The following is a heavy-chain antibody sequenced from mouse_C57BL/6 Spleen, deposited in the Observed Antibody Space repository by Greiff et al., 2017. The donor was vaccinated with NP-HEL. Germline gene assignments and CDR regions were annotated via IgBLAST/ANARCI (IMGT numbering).Heavy chain of an antibody. D-gene: IGHD2-10*01. CDR3: ARSLQGGFAY. CDR1: GYTFTDYY. Sequence: EVQLQQSGPELVKPGASVKISCKASGYTFTDYYMNWVKQSHGKSLEWIGDINPNNGGTSYNQKFKGKATLTVDKSSSTAYMELRSLTSEDSAVYYCARSLQGGFAYWGQGTLVTVSA. V-gene: IGHV1-26*01. J-gene: IGHJ3*01. CDR2: INPNNGGT.